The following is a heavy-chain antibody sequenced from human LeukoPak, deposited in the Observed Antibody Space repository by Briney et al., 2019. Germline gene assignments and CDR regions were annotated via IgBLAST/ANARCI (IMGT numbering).Heavy chain of an antibody. J-gene: IGHJ4*02. CDR3: ARVSTFHFDSSLVY. CDR2: ISADGDFT. CDR1: GFTFSDHY. Sequence: GGSLRLSCAASGFTFSDHYMDWVRQAPGKGLEYVSGISADGDFTYYGDSVKGRFTISRANSKSTLCLQMGSLGAEDMAVYYCARVSTFHFDSSLVYWGQGALVTVSS. V-gene: IGHV3-64*02. D-gene: IGHD3-22*01.